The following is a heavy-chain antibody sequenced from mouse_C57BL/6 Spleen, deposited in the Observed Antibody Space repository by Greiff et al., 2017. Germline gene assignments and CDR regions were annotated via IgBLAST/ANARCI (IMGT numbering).Heavy chain of an antibody. J-gene: IGHJ3*01. V-gene: IGHV1-18*01. Sequence: EVQLQQSGPELVKHGASVKLPCKASGYTFTDYNMDWVKQSPGKSLEWIGNINPNNGGTIYNQKFKGKATLTVDKSSSTAYMELRSLTSEDTAVYYCAVANCYFWFAYWGQGTPVTVSS. CDR3: AVANCYFWFAY. D-gene: IGHD1-1*01. CDR2: INPNNGGT. CDR1: GYTFTDYN.